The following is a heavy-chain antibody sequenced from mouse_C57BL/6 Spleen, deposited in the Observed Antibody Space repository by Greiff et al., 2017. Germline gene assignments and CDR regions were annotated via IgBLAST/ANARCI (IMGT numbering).Heavy chain of an antibody. J-gene: IGHJ1*03. CDR3: ARREPYWYFDV. V-gene: IGHV1-54*01. Sequence: QVQLQQSGAELVRPGTSVKVSCKASGYAFTNYLIEWVKQRPGQGLEWIGVINPGSGGTNYNEKFKGKATLTADKSSSTAYMQLSSLTSEDSAVDFCARREPYWYFDVWGTGTTVTVSS. CDR1: GYAFTNYL. CDR2: INPGSGGT.